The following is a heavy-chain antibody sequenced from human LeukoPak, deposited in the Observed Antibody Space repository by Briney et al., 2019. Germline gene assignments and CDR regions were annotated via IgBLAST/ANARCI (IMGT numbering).Heavy chain of an antibody. Sequence: SETLSLTCTVSGGSISSYYWSWIRQPAGKGLEWIGRIYTSGSTNYNPSLKSRVTMSVDTSKNQSSLKLSSVTAADTAVYYCARGRSSYYDSGGYYYLVYWGQGTLVTVSS. CDR3: ARGRSSYYDSGGYYYLVY. V-gene: IGHV4-4*07. CDR2: IYTSGST. D-gene: IGHD3-22*01. CDR1: GGSISSYY. J-gene: IGHJ4*02.